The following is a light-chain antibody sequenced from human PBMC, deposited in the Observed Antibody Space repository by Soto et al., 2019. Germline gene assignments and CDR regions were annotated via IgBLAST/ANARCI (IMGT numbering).Light chain of an antibody. CDR2: EVS. J-gene: IGLJ3*02. CDR1: RSDVGSYNL. Sequence: QSALTQPASVSGSPGQSITISCTGTRSDVGSYNLVSWYQQHPGKAPKLMIYEVSKRPSGVSNRFSGSKSGNTASLTISGLQAEDEADYYCCSYAGSRVFGGGTKVTVL. V-gene: IGLV2-23*02. CDR3: CSYAGSRV.